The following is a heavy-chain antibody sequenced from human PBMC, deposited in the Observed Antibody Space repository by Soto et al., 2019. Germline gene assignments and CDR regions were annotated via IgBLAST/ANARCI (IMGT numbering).Heavy chain of an antibody. D-gene: IGHD6-13*01. J-gene: IGHJ2*01. CDR2: ISNNGGST. CDR1: ELPFTSYA. V-gene: IGHV3-64D*08. CDR3: VKYRDRSSWNLSSFDL. Sequence: VGSLRLSCSVPELPFTSYAMHWVRHSPEKGLEYVSAISNNGGSTYYADSVKGRFTISRDNSKNTLYLLMSSLRAEDTAVYYCVKYRDRSSWNLSSFDLWGRGPLVTVST.